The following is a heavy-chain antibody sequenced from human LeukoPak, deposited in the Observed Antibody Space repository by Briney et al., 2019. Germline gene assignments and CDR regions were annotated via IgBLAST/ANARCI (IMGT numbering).Heavy chain of an antibody. D-gene: IGHD3-10*01. Sequence: ASVKVSCKASGYNFTTYYMHWVRQAPGQGLEWMGIINPSLGSTRYAQKFQGRVTMTRDTSISTAYMELSRLTSDDTAVYYCARDPPIGGADVFDIWGQGTMVTVSS. CDR2: INPSLGST. V-gene: IGHV1-46*01. CDR3: ARDPPIGGADVFDI. CDR1: GYNFTTYY. J-gene: IGHJ3*02.